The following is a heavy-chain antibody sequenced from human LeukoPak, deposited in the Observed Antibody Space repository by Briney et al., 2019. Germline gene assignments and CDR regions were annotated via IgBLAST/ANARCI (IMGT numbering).Heavy chain of an antibody. D-gene: IGHD1-26*01. J-gene: IGHJ4*02. CDR1: GFTFSSYW. Sequence: GGSLRLSCVVSGFTFSSYWMTWVRQAPGKGLEWVANIKQDESEKYYVDSVKGRFTISRDNAKNSLYLQMNSLRAEDTAVYYCARDWMEGATFEIQGPVDYWGQGTLVTVSS. CDR2: IKQDESEK. CDR3: ARDWMEGATFEIQGPVDY. V-gene: IGHV3-7*01.